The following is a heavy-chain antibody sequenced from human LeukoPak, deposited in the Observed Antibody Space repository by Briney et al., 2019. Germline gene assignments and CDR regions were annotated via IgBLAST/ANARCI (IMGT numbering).Heavy chain of an antibody. CDR2: IYHSGST. CDR3: ARDKELGYFDWFPAGGRAFVI. V-gene: IGHV4-38-2*02. D-gene: IGHD3-9*01. Sequence: PSETLSLTCAVSGYSISSGYYWGWIRQPPGKGLEWIGSIYHSGSTHYNPSLKSRVTISVDTSKNQYYLKLSSVTAADTAVYYCARDKELGYFDWFPAGGRAFVIWGQGTMVTVSS. J-gene: IGHJ3*02. CDR1: GYSISSGYY.